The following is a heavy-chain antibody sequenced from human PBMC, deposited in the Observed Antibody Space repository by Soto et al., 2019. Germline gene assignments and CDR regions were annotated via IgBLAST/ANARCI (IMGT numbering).Heavy chain of an antibody. V-gene: IGHV4-39*07. CDR3: ARDNQGDGPDGALFDY. D-gene: IGHD1-26*01. J-gene: IGHJ4*02. CDR2: FFIGGNT. Sequence: PSETLSLTCTVSGGSISSSTYYWGWMRQPPGKGLEWIGSFFIGGNTYYNPSLKSRVTISVDTSKNQFSLRLSSVTAADTAVYYCARDNQGDGPDGALFDYWGQGALVTVAS. CDR1: GGSISSSTYY.